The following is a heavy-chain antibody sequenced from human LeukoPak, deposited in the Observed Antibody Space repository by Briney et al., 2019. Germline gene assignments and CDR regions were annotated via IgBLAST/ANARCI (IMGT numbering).Heavy chain of an antibody. CDR3: ARYYGPGSPSFDY. CDR1: GYTFSNCA. D-gene: IGHD3-10*01. CDR2: INAGNGNT. J-gene: IGHJ4*02. Sequence: ASVKVSCKASGYTFSNCAINWVRQAPGQRLEWMGWINAGNGNTKSSQKFQGRVTFTRDTSASTAYMELGSLRSEDTAVYYCARYYGPGSPSFDYWGQGTLVTVSS. V-gene: IGHV1-3*01.